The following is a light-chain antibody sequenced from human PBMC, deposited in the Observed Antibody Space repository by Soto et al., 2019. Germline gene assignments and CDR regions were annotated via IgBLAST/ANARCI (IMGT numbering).Light chain of an antibody. CDR1: SSDVGGYNY. CDR3: PSYTSRGPLL. Sequence: QSALTQPASVSGSPGQSITISCTGTSSDVGGYNYVSWYQQFPGKAPKVIIYEVTNRPSGVSNRFSGSKSGNTASLTISGLQAEDEADYHCPSYTSRGPLLFGGGTKVTVL. V-gene: IGLV2-14*01. CDR2: EVT. J-gene: IGLJ3*02.